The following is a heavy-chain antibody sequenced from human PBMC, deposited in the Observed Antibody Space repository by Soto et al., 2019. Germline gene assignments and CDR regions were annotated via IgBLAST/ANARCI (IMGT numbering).Heavy chain of an antibody. Sequence: QVQLGESGGGVVQPGRSLRLSCAASGFTFSSYGMHWVRQAPGKGLEWVAVISYDGSNKYYADSVKGRFTISRDNSKNTLYRQMNSLRAEDTAVYYCAPWFGAFDYRGQGTLVTGSS. J-gene: IGHJ4*02. CDR3: APWFGAFDY. CDR1: GFTFSSYG. V-gene: IGHV3-30*03. D-gene: IGHD3-10*01. CDR2: ISYDGSNK.